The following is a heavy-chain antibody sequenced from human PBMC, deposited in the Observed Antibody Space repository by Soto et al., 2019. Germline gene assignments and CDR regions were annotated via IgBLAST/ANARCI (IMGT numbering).Heavy chain of an antibody. J-gene: IGHJ4*02. D-gene: IGHD1-1*01. CDR1: GFTFSDYY. V-gene: IGHV3-11*01. CDR2: ISSSGSTI. Sequence: GGSLRLSCAASGFTFSDYYMSWIRQAPGKGLEWVSYISSSGSTIYYADSVKGRFTISRDNAKNSLYLQMNSLRAEDTAVYYCARDRGGEPRNWNDPLFDYWGQGTLVTVSS. CDR3: ARDRGGEPRNWNDPLFDY.